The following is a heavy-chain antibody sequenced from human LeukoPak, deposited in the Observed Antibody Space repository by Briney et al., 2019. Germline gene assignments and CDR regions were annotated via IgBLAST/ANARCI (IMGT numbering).Heavy chain of an antibody. V-gene: IGHV3-53*01. CDR2: IYSGGST. CDR1: GFTVSSNY. Sequence: GGSLRLSCAASGFTVSSNYMSWVRQAPGKGLEWVSVIYSGGSTYYADSVKGRFTISRDNSKNTLYPQMNSLRAEDTAVYYCARDVARYAAPRDWGQGTLVTVSS. J-gene: IGHJ4*02. D-gene: IGHD2-15*01. CDR3: ARDVARYAAPRD.